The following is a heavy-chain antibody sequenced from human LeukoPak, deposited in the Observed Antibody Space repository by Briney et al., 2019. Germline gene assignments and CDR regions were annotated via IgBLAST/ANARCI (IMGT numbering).Heavy chain of an antibody. Sequence: GVSLRLSCATSGFTVRNAWMNWVRQAPGKGLEWVGRIRGNSDGGTIDYAAAVKGRFTLARDDLKTTLYLQMDSPQTEVTAVYYSAPDFYDSTWGQGTLVPVPS. CDR1: GFTVRNAW. CDR2: IRGNSDGGTI. CDR3: APDFYDST. D-gene: IGHD3-22*01. J-gene: IGHJ5*02. V-gene: IGHV3-15*07.